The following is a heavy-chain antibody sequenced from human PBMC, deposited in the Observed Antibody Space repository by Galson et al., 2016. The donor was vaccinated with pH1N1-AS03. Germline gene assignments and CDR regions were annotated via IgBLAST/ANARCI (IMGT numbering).Heavy chain of an antibody. CDR2: IYHGGTT. V-gene: IGHV4-38-2*01. Sequence: ETLSLTCGVSGSSIISDNYWGWIRQPPERGLEWIGSIYHGGTTYYNPSLKSRVTVSVDTSKNQFSLKLTSVTSADTAVYYCANLVVDYDILTGYYHYFDNWGQGTLVSVSS. CDR3: ANLVVDYDILTGYYHYFDN. J-gene: IGHJ4*02. D-gene: IGHD3-9*01. CDR1: GSSIISDNY.